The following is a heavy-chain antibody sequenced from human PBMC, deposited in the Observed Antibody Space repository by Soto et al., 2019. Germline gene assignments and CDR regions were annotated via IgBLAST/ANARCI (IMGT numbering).Heavy chain of an antibody. J-gene: IGHJ5*02. CDR3: AKDYYYDSSGYYGIDP. CDR1: GFTFSSYG. Sequence: PVGPQRLSCAASGFTFSSYGMHWVRQAPGKGLEWVAVISYDGSNKYYADSVKGRFTTSRDNSKNTLYLQMNSLRAEDTAVYYCAKDYYYDSSGYYGIDPWGQGTLVTVSS. CDR2: ISYDGSNK. D-gene: IGHD3-22*01. V-gene: IGHV3-30*18.